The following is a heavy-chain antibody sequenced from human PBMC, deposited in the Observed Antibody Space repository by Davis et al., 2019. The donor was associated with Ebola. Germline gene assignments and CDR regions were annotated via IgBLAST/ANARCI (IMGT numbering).Heavy chain of an antibody. J-gene: IGHJ5*02. D-gene: IGHD6-13*01. CDR2: IYYSGST. Sequence: PSETLSLTCTVSGGSVSSGSYYWSWIRQPPGKGLEWIGYIYYSGSTNYNPSLKSRVTISVDTSKNQFSLKLSSVTAADTAVYYCARDSPPRIAAAGNNWFDPWGQGTLVTVSS. CDR3: ARDSPPRIAAAGNNWFDP. CDR1: GGSVSSGSYY. V-gene: IGHV4-61*01.